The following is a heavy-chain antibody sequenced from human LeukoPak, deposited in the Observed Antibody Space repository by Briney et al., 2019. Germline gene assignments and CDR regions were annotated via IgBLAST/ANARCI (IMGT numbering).Heavy chain of an antibody. J-gene: IGHJ5*02. CDR3: ARDSYQDYYGRFDP. CDR2: IWDDGNNK. Sequence: GGSLRLSCAASGFSFSNHGMHWVRQAPGKSLEWVAVIWDDGNNKRYANSVNGRFTISRDNSENTLYLQMNGLTAEDTAMYYCARDSYQDYYGRFDPWGQGTLVIVSS. D-gene: IGHD3-10*01. CDR1: GFSFSNHG. V-gene: IGHV3-33*01.